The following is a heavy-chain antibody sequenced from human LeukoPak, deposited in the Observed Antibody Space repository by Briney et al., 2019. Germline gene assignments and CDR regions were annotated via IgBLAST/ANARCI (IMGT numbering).Heavy chain of an antibody. CDR1: GASISDTTYY. CDR2: IYYSGST. Sequence: PSETLSLTCTVSGASISDTTYYWGWVRQPPGKGLESIGSIYYSGSTYYNPSLKSRVTISVDRSKNQFSLRVSSVTAADTAVYYCARHGGIASAGTGRDYLDYWGQGTLVTVSS. D-gene: IGHD6-13*01. CDR3: ARHGGIASAGTGRDYLDY. V-gene: IGHV4-39*01. J-gene: IGHJ4*02.